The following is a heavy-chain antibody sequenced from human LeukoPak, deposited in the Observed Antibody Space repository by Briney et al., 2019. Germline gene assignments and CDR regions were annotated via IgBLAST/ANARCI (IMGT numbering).Heavy chain of an antibody. D-gene: IGHD3-10*02. V-gene: IGHV3-74*01. CDR2: IITDGSGA. CDR1: GFTFSRHW. Sequence: GGSLRLSCAASGFTFSRHWMPWVRHAPGKGLEWVSRIITDGSGAHYAESVKGRFTIPRENAKNTLYLQMNSLRAEDTALYYCTRDLIACSGTYDYGGQGTLDTVPS. J-gene: IGHJ4*02. CDR3: TRDLIACSGTYDY.